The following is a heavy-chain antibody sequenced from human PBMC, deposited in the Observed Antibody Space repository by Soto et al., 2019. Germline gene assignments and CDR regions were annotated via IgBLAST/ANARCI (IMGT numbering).Heavy chain of an antibody. CDR3: ARGILTGGKWLDP. D-gene: IGHD3-9*01. J-gene: IGHJ5*02. V-gene: IGHV3-33*01. Sequence: QVQLVESGGGVVQPGRSLRLSCAASGFTFGSYAMHWVRQAPGRGLEWVAIIWYDGSEKYYADSVKGRFTISRDNSRNTLYLQMNSLRAEDTARYYCARGILTGGKWLDPWGQGTLVTVSS. CDR2: IWYDGSEK. CDR1: GFTFGSYA.